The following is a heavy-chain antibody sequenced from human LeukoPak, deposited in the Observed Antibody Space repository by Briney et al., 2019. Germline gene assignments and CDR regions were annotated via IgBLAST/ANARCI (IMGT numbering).Heavy chain of an antibody. V-gene: IGHV3-7*05. CDR3: TTFYSRLTDY. CDR2: IKQDGSEK. J-gene: IGHJ4*02. CDR1: GFTFSNYW. Sequence: GGSLRLSCAASGFTFSNYWMIWVRQAPGKGLEWVGNIKQDGSEKRYAASVRGRFSISRDNAQTSLYLQMNSLRAEDTAVYYCTTFYSRLTDYWGQGTLVTVSS. D-gene: IGHD2/OR15-2a*01.